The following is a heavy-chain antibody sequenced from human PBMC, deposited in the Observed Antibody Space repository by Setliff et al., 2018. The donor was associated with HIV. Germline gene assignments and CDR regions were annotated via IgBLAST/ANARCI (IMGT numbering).Heavy chain of an antibody. D-gene: IGHD6-13*01. V-gene: IGHV3-30*03. CDR3: ATEGVAVAGLH. J-gene: IGHJ4*02. Sequence: GGSLRLSCAASGFTFSGHVTHWVRQAPGKGLEWVAGIGTDGAVHYADSVRGRFTISRDNAGTTVYLQMSGLRAEDTAVHYCATEGVAVAGLHWGQGTLVTVSS. CDR2: IGTDGAV. CDR1: GFTFSGHV.